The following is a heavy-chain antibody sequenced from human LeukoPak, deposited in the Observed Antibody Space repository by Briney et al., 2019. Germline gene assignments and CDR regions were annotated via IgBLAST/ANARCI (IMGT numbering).Heavy chain of an antibody. CDR3: ARHWSPLEPWFGEPDVDY. Sequence: PSETLSLTCTVSGGSISSSSYYWGWIRQPPGKGLEWIGSIYYSGSTYYNPSLKSRVTISVDTSKNQFSLKLSSVTAADTAVYCCARHWSPLEPWFGEPDVDYWGQGTLVTVSS. D-gene: IGHD3-10*01. CDR2: IYYSGST. V-gene: IGHV4-39*01. J-gene: IGHJ4*02. CDR1: GGSISSSSYY.